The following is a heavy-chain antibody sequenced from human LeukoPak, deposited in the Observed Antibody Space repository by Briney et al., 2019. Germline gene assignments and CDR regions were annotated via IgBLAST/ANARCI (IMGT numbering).Heavy chain of an antibody. CDR3: ARAGAYDYVWGSYLDY. D-gene: IGHD3-16*02. J-gene: IGHJ4*02. CDR2: ISSSGSTI. V-gene: IGHV3-11*01. CDR1: GFTFSYYY. Sequence: GGSLRLSCAASGFTFSYYYMSWIRQAPGKGLEWVSYISSSGSTIYYADSVKGRFTISRDNAKNSLYLQMNSLRAEDTAVYYCARAGAYDYVWGSYLDYWGQGTLVTVSS.